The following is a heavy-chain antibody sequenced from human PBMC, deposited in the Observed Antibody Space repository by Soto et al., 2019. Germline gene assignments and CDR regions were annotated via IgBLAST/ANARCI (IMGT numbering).Heavy chain of an antibody. Sequence: PGESLKISCEGSGYSFTSYWIAWVRQMPGKGLEWMGMIWPADSDTRYSPSFQGQVTISADKSISTAYLHWSRLRASDTAMYYCARVSSVWYPFDSWGQGALVTVSS. J-gene: IGHJ4*02. V-gene: IGHV5-51*01. D-gene: IGHD6-19*01. CDR1: GYSFTSYW. CDR3: ARVSSVWYPFDS. CDR2: IWPADSDT.